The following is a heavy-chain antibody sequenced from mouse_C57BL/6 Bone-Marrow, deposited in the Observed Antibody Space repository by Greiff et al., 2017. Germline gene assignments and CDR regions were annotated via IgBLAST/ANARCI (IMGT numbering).Heavy chain of an antibody. Sequence: VQLQESGPGLVAPSQSLSITCTVSGFSLTSYGVSWVRQPPGKGLEWLGVIWGDGSKNYHSALISSLSISKDNSKSQVFLKLNILQTDDTATYYCATVYSNSFAYWGQGTLVTVSA. V-gene: IGHV2-3*01. CDR1: GFSLTSYG. CDR2: IWGDGSK. D-gene: IGHD2-5*01. J-gene: IGHJ3*01. CDR3: ATVYSNSFAY.